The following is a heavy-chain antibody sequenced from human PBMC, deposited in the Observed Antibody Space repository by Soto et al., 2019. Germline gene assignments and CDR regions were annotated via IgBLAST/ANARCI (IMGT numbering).Heavy chain of an antibody. V-gene: IGHV3-21*01. Sequence: GGSLRLSCAASGFTFSSYSMNWVGQSPGKGLEWVASISSSSSYIYYADSVKGRFTISRDKAKNSLFLQMSSLRAEDTALYYCARHQGPAAGNYGMDVWGRGTTVTVSS. J-gene: IGHJ6*02. CDR3: ARHQGPAAGNYGMDV. D-gene: IGHD6-13*01. CDR2: ISSSSSYI. CDR1: GFTFSSYS.